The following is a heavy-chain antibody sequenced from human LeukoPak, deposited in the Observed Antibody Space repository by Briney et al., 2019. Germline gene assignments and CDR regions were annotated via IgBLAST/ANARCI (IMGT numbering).Heavy chain of an antibody. CDR2: ISYDGSNK. D-gene: IGHD3-3*01. CDR3: ARDWSLGGSPYYYMDV. J-gene: IGHJ6*03. V-gene: IGHV3-30*04. Sequence: GGSLRLSCAASGFTFGSYAMHWVRQAPGKGLEWVAGISYDGSNKYYADSVKGRFTISRDNSKNTLYLQMNSLRAEDTAVYYCARDWSLGGSPYYYMDVWGKGTTVTVSS. CDR1: GFTFGSYA.